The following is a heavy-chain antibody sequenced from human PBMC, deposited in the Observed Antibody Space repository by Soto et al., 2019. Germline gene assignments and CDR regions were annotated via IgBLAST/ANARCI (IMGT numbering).Heavy chain of an antibody. CDR1: GGSISSSNW. CDR3: ARACLNGICYTQGLDL. D-gene: IGHD2-8*01. V-gene: IGHV4-4*02. Sequence: QVQLQESGPGLVKPSGTLSLTCGVSGGSISSSNWWSWVRPPPGKGLEWIGEIHHSGISKYNPSLQSRLTISLDKSKTHFSLQLTSVTAADTAVYYCARACLNGICYTQGLDLWGQGTLVLVSS. J-gene: IGHJ4*02. CDR2: IHHSGIS.